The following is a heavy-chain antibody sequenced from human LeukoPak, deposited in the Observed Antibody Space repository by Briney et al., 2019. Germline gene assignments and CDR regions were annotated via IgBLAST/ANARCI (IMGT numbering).Heavy chain of an antibody. J-gene: IGHJ3*02. Sequence: PGGSLRLSCAASGFTFSSYAMSWVRQAPGKGLEWVSAISCSGGSKYYADSVKGRFTISRDNSKNTLYLKMNSLRAEDTAVYYCAKDLYYYDSSGYYYPYAFDIWGQGTMVTVSS. CDR3: AKDLYYYDSSGYYYPYAFDI. D-gene: IGHD3-22*01. CDR1: GFTFSSYA. CDR2: ISCSGGSK. V-gene: IGHV3-23*01.